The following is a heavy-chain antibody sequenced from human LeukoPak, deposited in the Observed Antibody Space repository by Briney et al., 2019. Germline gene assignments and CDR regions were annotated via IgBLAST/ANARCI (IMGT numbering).Heavy chain of an antibody. V-gene: IGHV1-18*01. D-gene: IGHD3/OR15-3a*01. CDR2: ISAYNGNT. CDR1: GFTFKRYG. J-gene: IGHJ4*02. CDR3: ARSFEDWFPRY. Sequence: ASVKVSCKASGFTFKRYGITWVRQAPGQGLEWMGWISAYNGNTNYAQKLQGRVTMTTDTSTSTAYMELRSLRSDDTAVYYCARSFEDWFPRYWGQGTLVTVSS.